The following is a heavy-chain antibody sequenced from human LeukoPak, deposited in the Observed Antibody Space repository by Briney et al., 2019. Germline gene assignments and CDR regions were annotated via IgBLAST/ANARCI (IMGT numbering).Heavy chain of an antibody. Sequence: SVKVSCKASGGSFSTYPITWVRQAPGHGLEWMGRFIPVVGTSTYAQRFKGRVTFTADASRTTAFMEVASLNSDDTAVYYCARGQSSANDRMGRTGLDSWGQGTLVTVSS. V-gene: IGHV1-69*11. CDR1: GGSFSTYP. J-gene: IGHJ4*02. D-gene: IGHD2-2*01. CDR3: ARGQSSANDRMGRTGLDS. CDR2: FIPVVGTS.